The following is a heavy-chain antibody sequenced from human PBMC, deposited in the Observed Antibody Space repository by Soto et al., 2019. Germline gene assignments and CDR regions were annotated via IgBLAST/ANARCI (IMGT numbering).Heavy chain of an antibody. J-gene: IGHJ5*02. CDR2: ISAYNGNT. D-gene: IGHD6-19*01. V-gene: IGHV1-18*01. Sequence: ASVKVSCKASGYTFTSYGISWVRQAPGQGLEWMGWISAYNGNTNYAQKLQGRVTMTTDTSTSTAYMELRSLRSDDTAVYYCARRPPYSSGWYSNWFDPWGQGTLVTVS. CDR3: ARRPPYSSGWYSNWFDP. CDR1: GYTFTSYG.